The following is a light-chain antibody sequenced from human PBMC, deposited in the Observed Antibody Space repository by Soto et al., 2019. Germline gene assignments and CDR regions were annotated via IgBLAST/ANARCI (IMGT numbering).Light chain of an antibody. CDR3: QQYDSFSVP. V-gene: IGKV1-5*01. J-gene: IGKJ1*01. CDR1: QRMSGW. Sequence: DIQMTQSPSTLSASLGDTVTIPGRLSQRMSGWLAWHQQKPGKAPKLLIYDVSALKRGVPPRFSGSGSGTEFTLTISSLQPDDVATYYCQQYDSFSVPFGQGTKVDIK. CDR2: DVS.